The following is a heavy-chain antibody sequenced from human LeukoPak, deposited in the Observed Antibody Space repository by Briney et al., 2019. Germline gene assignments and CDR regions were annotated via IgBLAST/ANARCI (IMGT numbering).Heavy chain of an antibody. CDR2: ISSSGSTI. D-gene: IGHD3-3*01. Sequence: GGSLRLSCAASGLTFSSYEMNWVRQAPGKGLEWVSYISSSGSTIYYADSVKGRFTISRDNAKNSLYLQMNSLRAEDTAVYYCAGPDYDFWTWGQGTLVTVSS. CDR3: AGPDYDFWT. V-gene: IGHV3-48*03. J-gene: IGHJ5*02. CDR1: GLTFSSYE.